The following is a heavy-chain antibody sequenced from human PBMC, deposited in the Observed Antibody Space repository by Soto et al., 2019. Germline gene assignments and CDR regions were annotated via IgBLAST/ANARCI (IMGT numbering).Heavy chain of an antibody. J-gene: IGHJ4*02. CDR3: ARARYSSGWPDLFDY. CDR2: IYYSGST. V-gene: IGHV4-31*03. Sequence: PSETLSLTCTVSGGSISSGGYYWSWIRQHPGKGLEWIGYIYYSGSTYYNPSLKSRVTISVDTSKNQFSLKLSSVTAADTAVYYCARARYSSGWPDLFDYWGQGTMVTVYS. CDR1: GGSISSGGYY. D-gene: IGHD6-19*01.